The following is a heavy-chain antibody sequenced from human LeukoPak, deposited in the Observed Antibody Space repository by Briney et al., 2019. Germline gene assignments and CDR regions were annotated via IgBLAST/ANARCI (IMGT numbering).Heavy chain of an antibody. CDR3: ARASYGYGNNWFDP. CDR1: GFTFSSYW. Sequence: QAGGSLRLSCAASGFTFSSYWMSWVRQAPGKGLEYVSAISSNGGSTYYANSVKGRFTISRDNSKNTVYLQMGSLRAEDMAVYYCARASYGYGNNWFDPWGQGTLVTVSS. J-gene: IGHJ5*02. CDR2: ISSNGGST. V-gene: IGHV3-64*01. D-gene: IGHD5-18*01.